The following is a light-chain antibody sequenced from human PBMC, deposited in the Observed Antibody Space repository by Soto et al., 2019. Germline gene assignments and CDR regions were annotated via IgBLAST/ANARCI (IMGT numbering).Light chain of an antibody. CDR3: QQYNDWPPFT. CDR1: QTVSVN. J-gene: IGKJ3*01. Sequence: EIVMTQSPATLSVSPGDRATLSCRASQTVSVNLAWYQQKPGQAPRLLIYGASTRATGVPARFSGSGSGTEFTRTISSLQYEDFAVYYCQQYNDWPPFTFGPGTRVDIK. CDR2: GAS. V-gene: IGKV3-15*01.